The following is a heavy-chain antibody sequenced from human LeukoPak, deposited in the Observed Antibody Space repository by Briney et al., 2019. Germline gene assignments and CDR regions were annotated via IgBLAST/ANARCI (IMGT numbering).Heavy chain of an antibody. CDR3: AKDYYGSGSYRWYFDL. D-gene: IGHD3-10*01. Sequence: GGSLRLSCAASGFTFSTYAMSWVRQAPGKGLEWVSAISGSGGGTYYADSVKGRFTISRDNSKNTLYLQMNSLRAEDTALYYCAKDYYGSGSYRWYFDLWGRGTLVTVSS. J-gene: IGHJ2*01. CDR2: ISGSGGGT. V-gene: IGHV3-23*01. CDR1: GFTFSTYA.